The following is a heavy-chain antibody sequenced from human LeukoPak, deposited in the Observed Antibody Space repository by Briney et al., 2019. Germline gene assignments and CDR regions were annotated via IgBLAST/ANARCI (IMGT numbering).Heavy chain of an antibody. CDR1: FGSINSYY. V-gene: IGHV4-59*01. D-gene: IGHD6-13*01. CDR3: ARASMGYSSSWYFDY. Sequence: SETLSLTCTVSFGSINSYYWSWIRQPPGKGLEWIGYIYHSGSSNYNPSLKSRVTISVDTSKKQFSLKLSSVTAADTAVYYCARASMGYSSSWYFDYWGQGTLVTVSS. CDR2: IYHSGSS. J-gene: IGHJ4*02.